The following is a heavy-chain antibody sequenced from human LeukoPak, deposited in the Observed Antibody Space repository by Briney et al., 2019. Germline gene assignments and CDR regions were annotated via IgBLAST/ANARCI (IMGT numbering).Heavy chain of an antibody. J-gene: IGHJ4*02. CDR3: ATPSSIVGAPPVDY. Sequence: GASVKVSCKASGYTFTDYYMHWVQQAPAKGLEWMGRVDPEDSETIYAEKFQGRVTITSDTSTDTAYMELSSLRSEDTAVYYCATPSSIVGAPPVDYWGQGTLVTVSS. D-gene: IGHD1-26*01. V-gene: IGHV1-69-2*01. CDR2: VDPEDSET. CDR1: GYTFTDYY.